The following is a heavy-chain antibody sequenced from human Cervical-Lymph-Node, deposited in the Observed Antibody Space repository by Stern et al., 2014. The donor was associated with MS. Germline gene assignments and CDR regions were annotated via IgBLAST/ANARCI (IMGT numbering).Heavy chain of an antibody. CDR3: ARHNSDYDSERWFDP. Sequence: QLQLQVSGPGLAKPSETLSLTCSVSGDSISSIDYYWGWIRQPPGKGLEWIGRIYYRGRPYYNPSLRGRVTISVDTSKNQFFLRLSSVTAADTASYYCARHNSDYDSERWFDPWGQGTLVTVSS. J-gene: IGHJ5*02. CDR2: IYYRGRP. D-gene: IGHD5-12*01. CDR1: GDSISSIDYY. V-gene: IGHV4-39*01.